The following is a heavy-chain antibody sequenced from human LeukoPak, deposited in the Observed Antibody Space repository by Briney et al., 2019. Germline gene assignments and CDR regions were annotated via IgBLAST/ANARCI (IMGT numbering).Heavy chain of an antibody. CDR2: INHSGST. J-gene: IGHJ4*02. V-gene: IGHV4-34*01. CDR1: GGSFSGYY. CDR3: ARTWGTH. D-gene: IGHD3-16*01. Sequence: ASETLSLTCAVYGGSFSGYYWSWIRQPPGKGLEWIGEINHSGSTNYNPSLKSRVTISVDTSKNQFSLKLSSVTAADTAVYYCARTWGTHWGQGTLVTVSS.